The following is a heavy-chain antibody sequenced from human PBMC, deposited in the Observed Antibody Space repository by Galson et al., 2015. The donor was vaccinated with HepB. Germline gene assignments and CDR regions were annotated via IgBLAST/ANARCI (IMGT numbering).Heavy chain of an antibody. J-gene: IGHJ6*02. V-gene: IGHV3-21*01. CDR1: GFTFSSYS. D-gene: IGHD6-13*01. CDR2: ISSSSSYI. Sequence: SLRLSCAASGFTFSSYSMNWVRQAPGKGLEWVSSISSSSSYIYYADSVKGRFTISRDNAKNSLYLQMNSLRAEDTAVYYYAKDGAAADNYYYYGMDVWGQGTTVTVSS. CDR3: AKDGAAADNYYYYGMDV.